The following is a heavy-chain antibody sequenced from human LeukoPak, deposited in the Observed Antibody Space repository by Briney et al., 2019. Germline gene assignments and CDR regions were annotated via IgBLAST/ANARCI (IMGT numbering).Heavy chain of an antibody. CDR2: IFSTVVA. D-gene: IGHD3-10*01. CDR1: PDFNNNYF. V-gene: IGHV4-4*07. J-gene: IGHJ5*02. Sequence: PSETLSLTCTPSPDFNNNYFWNRGRQGAGQGLEWKRRIFSTVVANYNPPLKSRVSMSVDMSKRQFSLTLTSMTPADTAVYYCARDGNLVRGIIKRGHPDRWGQGILVTGSS. CDR3: ARDGNLVRGIIKRGHPDR.